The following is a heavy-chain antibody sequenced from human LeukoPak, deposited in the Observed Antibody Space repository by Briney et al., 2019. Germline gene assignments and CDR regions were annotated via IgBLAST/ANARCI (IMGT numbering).Heavy chain of an antibody. Sequence: GGSLRLSCPASGFTFSSYWMHWVRQAPAKGLAWVSRINCDGSSTSYADCVKGRFTICRDNAKNTLYLQMNSLRAEDTAVYYCARDPYDFWSGYKGAACFDYWGQGTLVTVSS. CDR2: INCDGSST. J-gene: IGHJ4*02. CDR1: GFTFSSYW. V-gene: IGHV3-74*01. CDR3: ARDPYDFWSGYKGAACFDY. D-gene: IGHD3-3*01.